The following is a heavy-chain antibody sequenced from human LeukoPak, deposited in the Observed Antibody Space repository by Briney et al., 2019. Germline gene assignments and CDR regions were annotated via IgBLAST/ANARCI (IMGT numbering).Heavy chain of an antibody. J-gene: IGHJ4*02. CDR1: GGSIGSGSYY. CDR2: IYTSGST. V-gene: IGHV4-61*02. D-gene: IGHD3-22*01. Sequence: SQTLSLTSTVSGGSIGSGSYYWSWIRQPAGKGLEWIGRIYTSGSTNYNPSLKSRVTIPVDTSKNQFSLKLSSVTAADTAVYYCARDAAYYDDSRGLFDYWGQGTLVTVSS. CDR3: ARDAAYYDDSRGLFDY.